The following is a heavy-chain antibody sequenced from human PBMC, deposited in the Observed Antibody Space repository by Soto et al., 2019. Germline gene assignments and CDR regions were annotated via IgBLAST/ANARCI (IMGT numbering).Heavy chain of an antibody. D-gene: IGHD4-17*01. Sequence: PSETLSLTCSVSGSSIRNYCWSWIRQPPGKGLEWIGNIYYTGSTNYNPSLKGRVFISVDSSRRQLSLRLNSLTAADTAVYYCTRVGGYYGDYPNFDYWGQGALVTVSS. CDR1: GSSIRNYC. CDR2: IYYTGST. CDR3: TRVGGYYGDYPNFDY. V-gene: IGHV4-59*01. J-gene: IGHJ4*02.